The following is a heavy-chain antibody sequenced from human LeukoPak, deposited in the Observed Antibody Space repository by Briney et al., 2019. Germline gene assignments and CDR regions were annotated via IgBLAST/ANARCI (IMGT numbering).Heavy chain of an antibody. CDR1: GGSISSYY. D-gene: IGHD3-3*01. J-gene: IGHJ3*02. CDR2: IYYSGST. CDR3: ARGRDFWSGYYNGAFDI. Sequence: SETLSLTCTVSGGSISSYYWSWIRQPPGKGLEWIGYIYYSGSTNYNPSLKSRVTISVDTSKNQFSLKLSSVTAADTAVYYCARGRDFWSGYYNGAFDIWGQGTMVTVSS. V-gene: IGHV4-59*12.